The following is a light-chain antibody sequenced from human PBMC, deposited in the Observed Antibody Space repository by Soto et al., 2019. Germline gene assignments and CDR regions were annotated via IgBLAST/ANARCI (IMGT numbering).Light chain of an antibody. CDR1: QSVSSY. V-gene: IGKV3-15*01. CDR2: GAS. J-gene: IGKJ1*01. CDR3: QQYNNWPST. Sequence: EIVMTQSPATLSVSPGERATLSRIARQSVSSYLAWYQQKPGQAPRLLIYGASARATGVSVRFSGRGSGTEFTLTVTTPESEDFAVYFCQQYNNWPSTFGQGTKVDIK.